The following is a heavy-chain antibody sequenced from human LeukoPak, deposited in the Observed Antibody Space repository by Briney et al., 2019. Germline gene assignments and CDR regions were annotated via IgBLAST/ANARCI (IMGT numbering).Heavy chain of an antibody. Sequence: AGGSLRLSCVASGFTFSNYAMGWVRQAPGKGLGWVSDIHDTGASTYYAASVKGRFSISRDNSKNTLYLQRNSLRAEDTAIYYCAKDIVEGNGFDFWGQGTLVTVSS. V-gene: IGHV3-23*01. D-gene: IGHD3-22*01. J-gene: IGHJ4*02. CDR2: IHDTGAST. CDR3: AKDIVEGNGFDF. CDR1: GFTFSNYA.